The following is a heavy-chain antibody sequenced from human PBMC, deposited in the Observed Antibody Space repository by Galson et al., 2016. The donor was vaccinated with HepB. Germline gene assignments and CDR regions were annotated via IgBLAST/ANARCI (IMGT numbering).Heavy chain of an antibody. CDR3: ARVRGSGWYLDY. D-gene: IGHD6-19*01. J-gene: IGHJ4*03. Sequence: SLRLSCAASGFAFSTYPMAWVRQAPGKGLEWVSAITGTDDSKYYEDSVKGQHYADSVKGRFSISRDNAKNSLYLQMNSLRDEDTAMYYCARVRGSGWYLDYWGQGTTVTVSS. CDR2: ITGTDDSK. CDR1: GFAFSTYP. V-gene: IGHV3-23*01.